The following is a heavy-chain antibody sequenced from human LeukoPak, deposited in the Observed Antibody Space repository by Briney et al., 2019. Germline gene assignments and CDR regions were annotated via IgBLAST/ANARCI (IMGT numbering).Heavy chain of an antibody. Sequence: GGSLRLSCAASGFTFSSYAMSWVRQAPGKGLEWVSAISGSGGSTYYADSVKGRFTISRDNSKNTLYLQMNRLRAEDTAVYYCAKGLNDYVWRSYRPLDYWGQGTLVTVSS. CDR1: GFTFSSYA. V-gene: IGHV3-23*01. D-gene: IGHD3-16*02. CDR2: ISGSGGST. CDR3: AKGLNDYVWRSYRPLDY. J-gene: IGHJ4*02.